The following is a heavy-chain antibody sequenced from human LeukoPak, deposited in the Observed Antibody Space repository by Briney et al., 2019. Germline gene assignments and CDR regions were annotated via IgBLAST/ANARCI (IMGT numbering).Heavy chain of an antibody. D-gene: IGHD3-10*01. CDR3: ARGLWFGELSGLNWFDP. Sequence: SGGSLRLSCAASGFTFSSYEMNWVRQAPGKGLEWASYISSSGSTIYYADSVKGRFTISRDNAKNSLYLQMNSLRAEDTAVYYCARGLWFGELSGLNWFDPWGQGTLVTVSS. V-gene: IGHV3-48*03. CDR1: GFTFSSYE. CDR2: ISSSGSTI. J-gene: IGHJ5*02.